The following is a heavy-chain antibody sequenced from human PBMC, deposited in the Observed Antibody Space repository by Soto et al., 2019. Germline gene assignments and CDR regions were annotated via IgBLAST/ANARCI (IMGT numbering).Heavy chain of an antibody. CDR3: ARGGGDGYHDAFDI. D-gene: IGHD5-12*01. J-gene: IGHJ3*02. Sequence: GASVKVSCKASGYTFTGYYMHWVRQAPGQGLEWMGWINPNSGGTNYAQKFQGWVTMTRDTSISTAYMELSRLRSDDTAVYYCARGGGDGYHDAFDIWGQGTMVTVSS. CDR1: GYTFTGYY. V-gene: IGHV1-2*04. CDR2: INPNSGGT.